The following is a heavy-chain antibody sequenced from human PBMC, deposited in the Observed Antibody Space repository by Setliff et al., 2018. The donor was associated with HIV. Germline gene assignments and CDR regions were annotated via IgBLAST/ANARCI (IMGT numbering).Heavy chain of an antibody. J-gene: IGHJ4*02. CDR3: AKAIRPAAAGTWLGPFDY. D-gene: IGHD6-13*01. CDR2: IKSKTDGGTT. Sequence: GGSLRLSCAASGFTFSNAWMSWVRQAPGKGLEWVGRIKSKTDGGTTDYVTPVKGRFTISRDDSKNTLYLQMNSLKTEDTAVYYCAKAIRPAAAGTWLGPFDYWGQGTLVTVSS. CDR1: GFTFSNAW. V-gene: IGHV3-15*01.